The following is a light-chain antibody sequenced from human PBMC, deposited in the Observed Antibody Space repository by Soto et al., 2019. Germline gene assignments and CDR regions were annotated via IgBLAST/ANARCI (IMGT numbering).Light chain of an antibody. CDR1: SSNIGTNT. CDR2: SDN. Sequence: QSVLTQPPSASGTPGQRVTISCSGSSSNIGTNTVIWYQQLPGAAPKLLIYSDNQRPSGVPDRFSGSKSGTSASLAISGLQSDEEADYYCAAWDVSLVVFGGGTKLTVL. J-gene: IGLJ2*01. V-gene: IGLV1-44*01. CDR3: AAWDVSLVV.